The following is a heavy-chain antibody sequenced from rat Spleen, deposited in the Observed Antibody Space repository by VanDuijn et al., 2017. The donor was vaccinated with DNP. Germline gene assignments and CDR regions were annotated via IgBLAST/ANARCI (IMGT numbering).Heavy chain of an antibody. CDR3: ARDGQWDYLDY. CDR1: GFSLTSYG. CDR2: ISSGGST. J-gene: IGHJ2*01. V-gene: IGHV2S12*01. Sequence: QVQLKESGPGLVQPSQTLSLTCTVSGFSLTSYGVSWVRQPPGKGLEWIAAISSGGSTYYNSALKSRLSISRDTSKSQVFLKVNSLQTEDTATYYCARDGQWDYLDYWGQGVMVTVSS. D-gene: IGHD1-1*01.